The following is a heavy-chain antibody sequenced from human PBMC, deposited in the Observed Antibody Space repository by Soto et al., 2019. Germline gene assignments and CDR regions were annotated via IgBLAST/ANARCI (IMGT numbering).Heavy chain of an antibody. D-gene: IGHD3-22*01. CDR3: ARVSLGYYDSSGYYYAY. CDR1: GGSFSGYY. J-gene: IGHJ4*02. V-gene: IGHV4-34*01. Sequence: KPSETLSLTCAVYGGSFSGYYWSWIRQPPGKGLEWIGEINHSGSTNYNPSLKSRVTISVDTSKNQFSLKLSSVTAADTAVYYCARVSLGYYDSSGYYYAYWGQGTLVTVSS. CDR2: INHSGST.